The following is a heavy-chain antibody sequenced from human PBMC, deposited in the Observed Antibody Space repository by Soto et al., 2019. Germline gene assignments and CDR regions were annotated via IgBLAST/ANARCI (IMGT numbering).Heavy chain of an antibody. CDR1: GYTFSSYY. J-gene: IGHJ4*02. Sequence: QVQLVQSGAEVKKPGASVKVSCKASGYTFSSYYIHWVRQAPGQGLEWIGIINPNGGSTNYAQNFKGRPTVTSDTSTATVYMNLSALTSEDPAMYYCARGLGLGDCWGQGTLVTVSS. CDR3: ARGLGLGDC. D-gene: IGHD3-9*01. CDR2: INPNGGST. V-gene: IGHV1-46*01.